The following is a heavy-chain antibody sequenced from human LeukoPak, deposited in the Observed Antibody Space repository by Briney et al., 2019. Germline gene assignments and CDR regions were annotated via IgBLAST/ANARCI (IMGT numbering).Heavy chain of an antibody. CDR2: IWYDGSNK. Sequence: GGSLRLSCAASGFTFSSYGMHWVRQAPGKGLEWVAVIWYDGSNKYYAGSVKGRFTISRDNSKNTLYLQMNSLRAEDTAVYYCARVRPLRGYSGYTVLDYWGQGTLVTVSS. D-gene: IGHD5-12*01. V-gene: IGHV3-33*01. CDR3: ARVRPLRGYSGYTVLDY. J-gene: IGHJ4*02. CDR1: GFTFSSYG.